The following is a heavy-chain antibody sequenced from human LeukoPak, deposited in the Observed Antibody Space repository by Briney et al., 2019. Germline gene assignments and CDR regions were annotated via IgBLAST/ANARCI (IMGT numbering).Heavy chain of an antibody. CDR1: GFTFSSYA. CDR2: ISGSGGST. D-gene: IGHD2-2*02. V-gene: IGHV3-23*01. J-gene: IGHJ5*02. Sequence: GGSLRLSCAASGFTFSSYAMNWVRQAPGKGLEWVSTISGSGGSTYYADSVKGRFTISRDNSKNTLYLQMNSLRAEDTAIYYCAKVALYCSSTSCYRGFDPWGQGTLVTVSS. CDR3: AKVALYCSSTSCYRGFDP.